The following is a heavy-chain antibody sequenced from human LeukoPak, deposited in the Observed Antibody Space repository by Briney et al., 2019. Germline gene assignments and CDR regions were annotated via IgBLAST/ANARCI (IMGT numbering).Heavy chain of an antibody. J-gene: IGHJ4*02. CDR2: ISGAGGGT. Sequence: PGGSLRLSCAASGSTFRNYAMSWVRPAPGKGLEWVSAISGAGGGTYYADSVKGRFTISRDNSRDTLYLQMNGLSAEDTAVYYCAQARDLVVVVADYWGQGTLVTVSS. CDR1: GSTFRNYA. D-gene: IGHD2-15*01. V-gene: IGHV3-23*01. CDR3: AQARDLVVVVADY.